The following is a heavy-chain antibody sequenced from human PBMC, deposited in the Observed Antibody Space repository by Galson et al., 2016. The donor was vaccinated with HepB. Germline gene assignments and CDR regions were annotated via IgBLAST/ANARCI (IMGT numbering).Heavy chain of an antibody. CDR2: IFWDDDK. CDR3: VHIKYTNGFIGF. D-gene: IGHD2-8*01. V-gene: IGHV2-5*02. J-gene: IGHJ4*02. CDR1: GFSLTTSGVG. Sequence: PALVKPTQTLTLTCTFSGFSLTTSGVGVGWIRQPPGKALEWVALIFWDDDKRYRPYLQSRLPITRDTSKNQVVLTMTHIDPVDTATFYCVHIKYTNGFIGFWGQGTLVTVSS.